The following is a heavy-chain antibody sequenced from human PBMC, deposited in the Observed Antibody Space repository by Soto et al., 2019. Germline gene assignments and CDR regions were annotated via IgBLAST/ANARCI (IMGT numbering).Heavy chain of an antibody. CDR1: GYTFTSYD. Sequence: ASVKVYCKASGYTFTSYDINWVRQATGQGLEWMGWMNPNSGNTGYAQKFQGRVTMTRNTSISTAYMELSSLRSEDTAVYYCARGRAVDDILTGYLYYWGQGTLVTVSS. D-gene: IGHD3-9*01. CDR3: ARGRAVDDILTGYLYY. V-gene: IGHV1-8*01. CDR2: MNPNSGNT. J-gene: IGHJ4*02.